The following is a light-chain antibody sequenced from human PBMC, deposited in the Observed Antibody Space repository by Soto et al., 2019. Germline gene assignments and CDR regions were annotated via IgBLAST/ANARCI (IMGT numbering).Light chain of an antibody. Sequence: ILVTQSPCALSLYPGEGATLSCRASQSVSTNFFAWYQQKPGQAPRLLIYGASTRATGIPDRFSGSGSGTDFTLTISRLEPEDFAVYYCQQYGRTSWTFGQGTKV. CDR2: GAS. CDR1: QSVSTNF. J-gene: IGKJ1*01. V-gene: IGKV3-20*01. CDR3: QQYGRTSWT.